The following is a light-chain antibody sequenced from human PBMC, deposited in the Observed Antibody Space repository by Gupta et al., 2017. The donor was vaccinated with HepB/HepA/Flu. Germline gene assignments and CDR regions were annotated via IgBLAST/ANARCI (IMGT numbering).Light chain of an antibody. Sequence: EIVLTQSPGTLFLSPGEGATFSCRASQTVSSAYIAWYQQKPGQAPRLLIYAASSRATGIPDRFSGSGSGTDFTFTISRLEPEDVAVYYCQEEGRPRLTFGGGTKVQIK. CDR2: AAS. J-gene: IGKJ4*01. CDR3: QEEGRPRLT. V-gene: IGKV3-20*01. CDR1: QTVSSAY.